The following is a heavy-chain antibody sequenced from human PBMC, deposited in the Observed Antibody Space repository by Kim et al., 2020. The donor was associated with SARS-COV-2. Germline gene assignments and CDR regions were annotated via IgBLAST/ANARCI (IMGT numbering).Heavy chain of an antibody. CDR3: ARGYYGVGSANFDY. CDR2: IYTSGST. CDR1: SGSISNYY. V-gene: IGHV4-4*07. J-gene: IGHJ4*02. D-gene: IGHD3-16*01. Sequence: SETLSLTCTVSSGSISNYYWHWIRQSAGKGLEWIGRIYTSGSTNYNPSLKSRVTMSVDTSKNQFSLTLSSVTAADTAVYYCARGYYGVGSANFDYWGQGTLVTVSS.